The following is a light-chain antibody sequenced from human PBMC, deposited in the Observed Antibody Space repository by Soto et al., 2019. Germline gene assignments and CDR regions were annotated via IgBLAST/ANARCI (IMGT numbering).Light chain of an antibody. V-gene: IGLV2-14*01. CDR1: GSDVGGYNY. Sequence: QSVLTQPASVSGSPGQSITISCTGTGSDVGGYNYFSWYQQHPGKAPKLMIYEVSNRPSGVSNRFSGSKSGNTASLTISGRQAEDEADYYCSSYTSSSAYVVFGGGTKLTVL. CDR3: SSYTSSSAYVV. J-gene: IGLJ2*01. CDR2: EVS.